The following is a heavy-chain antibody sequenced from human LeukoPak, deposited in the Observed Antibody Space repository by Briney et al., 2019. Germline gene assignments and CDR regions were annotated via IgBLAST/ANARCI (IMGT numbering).Heavy chain of an antibody. J-gene: IGHJ4*02. CDR3: ATDRERDPSVYYLV. V-gene: IGHV3-23*01. CDR1: GFTFSDYA. D-gene: IGHD3-22*01. CDR2: ISDDGSGT. Sequence: QAGGSLRLSCAASGFTFSDYAMSWVRQAPGQGLEWVSSISDDGSGTYYADSVKGRFTISRDNSKNTLFLQIDSLRAEDSAVYYCATDRERDPSVYYLVGGQGTLIIVSS.